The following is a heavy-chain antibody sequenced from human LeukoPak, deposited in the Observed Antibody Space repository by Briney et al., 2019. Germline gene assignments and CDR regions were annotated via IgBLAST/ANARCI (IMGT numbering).Heavy chain of an antibody. CDR2: IKSKTDGGTT. J-gene: IGHJ5*02. Sequence: GGSLRHSCAASGFTFSNAWMNWVRQAPGKGLEWVGRIKSKTDGGTTDYAAPVKGRFTISRDDSKNTPYLQMNSLKTEDTAVYYCTLAYYDSSGYPIPWGQGTLVTVSS. CDR1: GFTFSNAW. D-gene: IGHD3-22*01. V-gene: IGHV3-15*07. CDR3: TLAYYDSSGYPIP.